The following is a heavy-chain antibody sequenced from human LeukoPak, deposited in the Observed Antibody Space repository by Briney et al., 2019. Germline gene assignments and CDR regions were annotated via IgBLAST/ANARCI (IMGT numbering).Heavy chain of an antibody. J-gene: IGHJ4*02. CDR2: IASSTI. Sequence: PGESLRLSCAASGFTFSTYSMNWVRQAPGKGLEWVSYIASSTIYYADSVKGRFTISRDNAKNSLYLQMNSLRDEDTAVYYCARGPAAAIDYWGQGTLVTVSS. V-gene: IGHV3-48*02. CDR3: ARGPAAAIDY. D-gene: IGHD2-2*01. CDR1: GFTFSTYS.